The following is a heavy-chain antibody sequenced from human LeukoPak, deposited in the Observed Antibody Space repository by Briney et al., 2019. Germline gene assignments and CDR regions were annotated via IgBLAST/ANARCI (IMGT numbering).Heavy chain of an antibody. Sequence: PSETLSLTCAVYGGSFSGYYWSWIRQPPGKGLEWIGEINHSGSTNYNPSLKSRVTISVDTSKNQSSLKLSSVTAADTAVYYCARARFWSGYYTPNWFDPWGQGTLVTVSS. D-gene: IGHD3-3*01. CDR1: GGSFSGYY. CDR3: ARARFWSGYYTPNWFDP. J-gene: IGHJ5*02. CDR2: INHSGST. V-gene: IGHV4-34*01.